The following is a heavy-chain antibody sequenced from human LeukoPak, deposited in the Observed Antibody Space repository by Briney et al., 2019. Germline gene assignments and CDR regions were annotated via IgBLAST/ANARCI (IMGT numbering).Heavy chain of an antibody. Sequence: ASVKVSCTASGYTFTDSYMHWVRQAPGQGLEYLAWINLKSGDAKYAQKFQGRVSMTRDTSISTAYMDLGSLRSDDTAVYYCAREGGHCAGDCYSFDSWGQGTLVTVSS. D-gene: IGHD2-21*02. V-gene: IGHV1-2*02. CDR1: GYTFTDSY. CDR2: INLKSGDA. CDR3: AREGGHCAGDCYSFDS. J-gene: IGHJ4*02.